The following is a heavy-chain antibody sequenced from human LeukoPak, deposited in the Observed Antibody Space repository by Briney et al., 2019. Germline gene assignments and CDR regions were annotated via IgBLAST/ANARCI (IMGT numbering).Heavy chain of an antibody. CDR1: GFTFSSYA. D-gene: IGHD3-22*01. J-gene: IGHJ4*02. V-gene: IGHV3-30*04. CDR3: AKGDNYYDSSGYYHVKALFDY. CDR2: TSYNGNNK. Sequence: PGGSLRLSCAASGFTFSSYAMSWVRQAPGKGLEGVAGTSYNGNNKFYADSVKGRFSISRDNSKNTLYLQMDSLRPEDTAVYYCAKGDNYYDSSGYYHVKALFDYWGQGALVTVSS.